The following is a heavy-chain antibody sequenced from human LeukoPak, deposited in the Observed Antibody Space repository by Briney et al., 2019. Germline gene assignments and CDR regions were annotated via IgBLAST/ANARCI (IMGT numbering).Heavy chain of an antibody. D-gene: IGHD6-19*01. V-gene: IGHV3-30*18. CDR3: AKGATRAVAGILDY. Sequence: PGGSLRLSCAASGFTFSSYGMHWVRQAPGKGLEWVAVISYDGSNKYYADSVKGRFTIPRDNSKNTLYLQMNSLRAEDTAVYYCAKGATRAVAGILDYWGQGTLVTVSS. J-gene: IGHJ4*02. CDR1: GFTFSSYG. CDR2: ISYDGSNK.